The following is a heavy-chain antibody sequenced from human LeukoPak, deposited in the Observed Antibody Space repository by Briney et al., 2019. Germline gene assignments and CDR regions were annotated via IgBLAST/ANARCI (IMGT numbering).Heavy chain of an antibody. CDR2: IIPIFGTA. V-gene: IGHV1-69*05. D-gene: IGHD1-26*01. J-gene: IGHJ4*02. CDR3: ARDWDMGYFDY. CDR1: GGTFSSYA. Sequence: ASVKVSCKASGGTFSSYAISWVRQAPGQGLEWMGRIIPIFGTANYAQKFQGRVTITTDESTSTAYMELSSLRSEDTAVYYCARDWDMGYFDYWGQGTLVTVPS.